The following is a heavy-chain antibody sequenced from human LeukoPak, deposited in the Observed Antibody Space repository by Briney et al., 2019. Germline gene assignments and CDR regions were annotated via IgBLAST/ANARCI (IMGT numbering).Heavy chain of an antibody. CDR2: ISAYNGNT. V-gene: IGHV1-18*01. D-gene: IGHD6-13*01. CDR1: GYTFTSYG. Sequence: ASVKVSCKASGYTFTSYGISWVRQAPGQGLEWMGWISAYNGNTNYAQKLQGRVTMTTDTSTSTAYMELRSLRSDDTAVYYCATTGSSWYDYYYYGMDVWGQGTTVTVSS. CDR3: ATTGSSWYDYYYYGMDV. J-gene: IGHJ6*02.